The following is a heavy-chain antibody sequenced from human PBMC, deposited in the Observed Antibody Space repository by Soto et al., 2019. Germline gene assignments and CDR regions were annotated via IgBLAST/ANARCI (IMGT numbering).Heavy chain of an antibody. Sequence: QVQLVQSGAEVKKPGASVKVSCKASGYTFTDYYMHWVRQAPGQGLEWMGWISPNSGGTNYAQKFQGRVTMTRDTSISTAYTELNRLRSDDTAVYYCARDQSPSSGWPGMDVWGQGTTVTVSS. CDR1: GYTFTDYY. D-gene: IGHD6-19*01. J-gene: IGHJ6*02. CDR2: ISPNSGGT. CDR3: ARDQSPSSGWPGMDV. V-gene: IGHV1-2*02.